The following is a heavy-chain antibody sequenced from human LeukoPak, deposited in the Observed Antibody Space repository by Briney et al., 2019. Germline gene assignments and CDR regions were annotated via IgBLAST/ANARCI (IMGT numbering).Heavy chain of an antibody. V-gene: IGHV1-2*02. CDR3: ARDDYKTLYYYYYMDV. J-gene: IGHJ6*03. CDR1: GYTFTNYD. Sequence: ASVKVSCKASGYTFTNYDISWVRQAPGQGLEWMGWINPNSGGTTYAQKFQGRVTMTRDTSITTAYMELSRLRSDDTAVYYCARDDYKTLYYYYYMDVWGKGTTVIVSS. CDR2: INPNSGGT. D-gene: IGHD3-16*01.